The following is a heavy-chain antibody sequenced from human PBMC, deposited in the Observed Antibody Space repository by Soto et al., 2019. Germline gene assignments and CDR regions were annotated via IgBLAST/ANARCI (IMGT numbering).Heavy chain of an antibody. CDR2: INGGTGQT. Sequence: GASVKVSCKASGYTFTTLHWVRQAPGQSLEWMGWINGGTGQTKHSQRLQGRVNITRDTSASTAYMELSSLRSEDTAVYHCARGKGMEENYYYYGLDIWGQGTTVTVSS. V-gene: IGHV1-3*01. J-gene: IGHJ6*02. D-gene: IGHD1-1*01. CDR1: GYTFTT. CDR3: ARGKGMEENYYYYGLDI.